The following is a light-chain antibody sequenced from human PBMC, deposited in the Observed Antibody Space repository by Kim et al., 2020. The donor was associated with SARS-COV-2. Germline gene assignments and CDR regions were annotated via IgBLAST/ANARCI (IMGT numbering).Light chain of an antibody. V-gene: IGKV3-11*01. Sequence: EIVLTQSPATLSLSPGERAILSCRASQSVSSYLAWYQQKPGQAPRLLIYDACNRATGIPARFSGSGSGADFTLTISSLEPEDFAVYYCQQRRTFGQGTKVDIK. J-gene: IGKJ1*01. CDR3: QQRRT. CDR2: DAC. CDR1: QSVSSY.